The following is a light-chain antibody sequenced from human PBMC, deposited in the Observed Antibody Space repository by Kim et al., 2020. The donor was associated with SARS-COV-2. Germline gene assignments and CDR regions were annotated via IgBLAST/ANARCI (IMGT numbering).Light chain of an antibody. J-gene: IGLJ2*01. V-gene: IGLV4-69*01. CDR3: QTWGTGIVV. CDR2: INSDGSH. CDR1: SGHRSYA. Sequence: SVRLTCPLSSGHRSYAIAWHQQQPEKGPRYLMKINSDGSHSKGDGIPDRFSGSSSGAERYLTISSLQSEDEADYYCQTWGTGIVVFGGGTQLTVL.